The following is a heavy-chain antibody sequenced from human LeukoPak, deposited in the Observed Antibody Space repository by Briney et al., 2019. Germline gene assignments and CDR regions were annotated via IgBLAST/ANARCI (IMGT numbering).Heavy chain of an antibody. V-gene: IGHV3-74*01. J-gene: IGHJ3*02. CDR1: GFTFSSYW. CDR3: ARDVGAGWLYTDGAFDI. Sequence: TGGSLRLSCAASGFTFSSYWMHWVRQAPGKGLVWVSRINSDGSSTSYADSVKGRFTISRDNAKNTLYLQMNSLRAEDTAVCYCARDVGAGWLYTDGAFDIWGQGTMVTVSS. CDR2: INSDGSST. D-gene: IGHD3-22*01.